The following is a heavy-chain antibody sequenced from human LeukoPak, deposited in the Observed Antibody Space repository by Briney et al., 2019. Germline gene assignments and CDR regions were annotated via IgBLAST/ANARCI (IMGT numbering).Heavy chain of an antibody. D-gene: IGHD3-9*01. CDR3: ARGRPYDILTGYYRYYYYYGMDV. CDR1: GFTFSSYW. Sequence: GGSLRLSCAASGFTFSSYWMSWVRQAPGKGLEWVANIKQDGSEKYYADSVKGRFTISRDNAKNSLYLQMNSLRAEDTAVYYCARGRPYDILTGYYRYYYYYGMDVWGQGTTVTVSS. V-gene: IGHV3-7*01. J-gene: IGHJ6*02. CDR2: IKQDGSEK.